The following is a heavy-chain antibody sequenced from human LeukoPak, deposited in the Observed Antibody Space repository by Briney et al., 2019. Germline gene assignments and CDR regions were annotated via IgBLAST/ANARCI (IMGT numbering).Heavy chain of an antibody. V-gene: IGHV3-23*01. D-gene: IGHD3-3*01. CDR1: GFPFSSYA. Sequence: GGSLRLSCAASGFPFSSYAMSWVRQAPGKGLEWVSAISGSGGSTYYADSVKGRFTISRDNSKTTLYLQMNSLRADDTAVYYCAKESSGYSTDHFDPWGQGTLVTVSS. J-gene: IGHJ5*02. CDR2: ISGSGGST. CDR3: AKESSGYSTDHFDP.